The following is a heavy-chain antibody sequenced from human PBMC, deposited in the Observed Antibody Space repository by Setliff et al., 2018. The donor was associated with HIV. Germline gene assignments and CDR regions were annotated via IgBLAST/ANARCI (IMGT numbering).Heavy chain of an antibody. V-gene: IGHV3-30*02. D-gene: IGHD2-8*02. J-gene: IGHJ6*02. CDR2: IWYDGSNK. CDR1: GFTFSSYG. CDR3: AKDQVMRPITGYYYGMDV. Sequence: PGGSLRLSCAASGFTFSSYGMHWVRQAPGKGLEWVAVIWYDGSNKYYADSVKGRVTISRDNAKNTLYLQMNSLRAEDTAVYYCAKDQVMRPITGYYYGMDVWGQGTTVTVSS.